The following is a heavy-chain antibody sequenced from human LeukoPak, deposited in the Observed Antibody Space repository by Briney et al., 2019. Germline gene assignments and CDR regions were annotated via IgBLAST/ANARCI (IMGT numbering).Heavy chain of an antibody. Sequence: GASVKVSCKASGYTFTGYYMHWVRQAPGQGLEWMGWINPNSGGTNYAQKFQGRVTMTRDTSNSTAYMELSRLTSDDTAVYYCARGREVAGTVAYWGQGTLVTVSS. J-gene: IGHJ4*02. CDR2: INPNSGGT. V-gene: IGHV1-2*02. CDR1: GYTFTGYY. CDR3: ARGREVAGTVAY. D-gene: IGHD6-19*01.